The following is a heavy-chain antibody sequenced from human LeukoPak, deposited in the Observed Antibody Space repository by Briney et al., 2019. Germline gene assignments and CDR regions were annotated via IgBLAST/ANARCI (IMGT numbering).Heavy chain of an antibody. D-gene: IGHD6-25*01. Sequence: GGSLRLSCAASGFTFNTYSMTWVRQAPGKGVEWVSIISRTSEATFYADSVKGRFTISRDNAENSLYLQMNNLRVEDTAVYYCARDGGWRLLDYWGQGTQVTVSS. CDR2: ISRTSEAT. J-gene: IGHJ4*02. CDR3: ARDGGWRLLDY. V-gene: IGHV3-21*06. CDR1: GFTFNTYS.